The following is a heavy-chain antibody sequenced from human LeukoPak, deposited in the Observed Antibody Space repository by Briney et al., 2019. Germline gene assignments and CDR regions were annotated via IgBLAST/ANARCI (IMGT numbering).Heavy chain of an antibody. CDR2: IYYSGST. J-gene: IGHJ4*02. D-gene: IGHD6-19*01. V-gene: IGHV4-59*13. CDR1: GDSISSNY. CDR3: VKAAVAVDY. Sequence: PSETLSLPCTVSGDSISSNYWLWLRRPPGKGLALIGYIYYSGSTNYNPSLKSRGTISVDTSKTQFSLKLSSVTAADTAVYYCVKAAVAVDYWGQGTLVTVSS.